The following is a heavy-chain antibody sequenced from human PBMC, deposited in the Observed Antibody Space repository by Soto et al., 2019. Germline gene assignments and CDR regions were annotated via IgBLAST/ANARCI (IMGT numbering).Heavy chain of an antibody. CDR2: IYYSGST. D-gene: IGHD3-9*01. CDR1: GGSISSYY. CDR3: ARHLTPYDMLTGYSNWFDP. Sequence: SETLSLTCTVSGGSISSYYWGWIRQPPGKGLEWIGSIYYSGSTYYNPSPKSRVTISVDTSKNQFSLKLSSVTAADTAVYYCARHLTPYDMLTGYSNWFDPWGQGTLGTVSS. J-gene: IGHJ5*02. V-gene: IGHV4-39*01.